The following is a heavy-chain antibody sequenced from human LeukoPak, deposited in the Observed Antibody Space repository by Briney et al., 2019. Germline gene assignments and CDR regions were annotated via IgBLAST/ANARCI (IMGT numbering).Heavy chain of an antibody. CDR1: GFSLGTSGVG. CDR2: IYWNDDK. Sequence: ESGPTLVKPTQTLTLTCTFSGFSLGTSGVGVGWIRQPPGKALEWLALIYWNDDKRYSPSLKSRLTITKDTSKNQVVLTMTNMDPVDTATYYCAYTVGILTDFDYWGQGTLVTVSS. V-gene: IGHV2-5*01. J-gene: IGHJ4*02. CDR3: AYTVGILTDFDY. D-gene: IGHD3-9*01.